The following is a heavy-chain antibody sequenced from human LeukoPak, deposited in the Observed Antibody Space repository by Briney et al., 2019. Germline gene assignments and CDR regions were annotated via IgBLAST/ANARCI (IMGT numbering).Heavy chain of an antibody. V-gene: IGHV3-30-3*01. J-gene: IGHJ4*02. CDR2: ISYDGSNK. CDR3: ARIGEDSSGWYHFDY. D-gene: IGHD6-19*01. Sequence: GGSLRLSCAASGFISSTHSMYWVRQAPGQGLEWVAVISYDGSNKNYADSVKGRFTISRDNSKSTLYLQMDSLRTDDTAMYYCARIGEDSSGWYHFDYWGQGTLVTVSS. CDR1: GFISSTHS.